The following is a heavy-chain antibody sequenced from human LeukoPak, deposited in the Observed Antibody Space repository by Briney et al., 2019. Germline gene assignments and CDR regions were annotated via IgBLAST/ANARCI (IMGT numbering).Heavy chain of an antibody. CDR1: GYTFTGYY. D-gene: IGHD4-17*01. CDR2: ISAYNGNT. J-gene: IGHJ4*02. V-gene: IGHV1-18*04. CDR3: ARDRGYGDYVRLDY. Sequence: ASVKVSCKASGYTFTGYYMHWVRQAPGQGLEWMGWISAYNGNTNYAQKLQGRVTMTTDTSTSTAYMELRSLRSDDTDVYYCARDRGYGDYVRLDYWGQGTLVTVSS.